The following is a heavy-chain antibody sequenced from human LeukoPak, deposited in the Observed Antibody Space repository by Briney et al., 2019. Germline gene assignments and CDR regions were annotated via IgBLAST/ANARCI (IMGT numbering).Heavy chain of an antibody. D-gene: IGHD6-25*01. CDR1: GFSFSTYG. V-gene: IGHV3-30*18. Sequence: GGSLRLSCAASGFSFSTYGMPWVRQAPGKGLEWVAVISYDGSNKYYADSVKGRFTISRDNSKNTLYLQMNSLGAADTAVYYCAKDRGTSLCDAFDIWGQGTMVTVSS. CDR3: AKDRGTSLCDAFDI. J-gene: IGHJ3*02. CDR2: ISYDGSNK.